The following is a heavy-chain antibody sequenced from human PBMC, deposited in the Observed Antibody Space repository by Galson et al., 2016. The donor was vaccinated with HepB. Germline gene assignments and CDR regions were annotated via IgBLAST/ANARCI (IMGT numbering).Heavy chain of an antibody. D-gene: IGHD3-3*01. J-gene: IGHJ3*02. CDR2: ISSSSYI. CDR1: GFTFSSHA. CDR3: ARDAWGGYYARDAFDI. Sequence: SLRLSCAASGFTFSSHAMNWVRQAPGKGLEWVSYISSSSYIYYADAVEGRFIISRDNAKKSLYLQMNSLRDEDTAVYYCARDAWGGYYARDAFDIWGQGTMVTVSS. V-gene: IGHV3-21*01.